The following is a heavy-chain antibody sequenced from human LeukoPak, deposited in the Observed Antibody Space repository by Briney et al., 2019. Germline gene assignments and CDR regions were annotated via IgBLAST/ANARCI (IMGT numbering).Heavy chain of an antibody. J-gene: IGHJ4*02. D-gene: IGHD3/OR15-3a*01. CDR3: ARHQFAFGLFEY. CDR2: IYSGGST. Sequence: GGSLRLSCAASGITVSSNYMSWVRQAPGKGLEWVSVIYSGGSTYYADSVKGRFTISRDSSKNTLYLQMNSLRAEDTAVYYCARHQFAFGLFEYWGQGTLVTVSS. CDR1: GITVSSNY. V-gene: IGHV3-53*01.